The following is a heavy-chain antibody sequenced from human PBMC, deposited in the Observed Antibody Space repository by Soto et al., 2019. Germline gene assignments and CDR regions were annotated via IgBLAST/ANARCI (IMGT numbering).Heavy chain of an antibody. CDR1: GGTFSSYT. J-gene: IGHJ6*03. D-gene: IGHD3-16*02. Sequence: QVQLVQSGAEVKKPGSSVKFSCTASGGTFSSYTINWVRQAPGQGLEWVGRIIPILDISNFAQRFQGRVTITADKFMTAAYLELSRLRSEDTAVYYCATSFDNAYRPRVQCYYNMDVWGTRTTVTVSS. CDR2: IIPILDIS. V-gene: IGHV1-69*02. CDR3: ATSFDNAYRPRVQCYYNMDV.